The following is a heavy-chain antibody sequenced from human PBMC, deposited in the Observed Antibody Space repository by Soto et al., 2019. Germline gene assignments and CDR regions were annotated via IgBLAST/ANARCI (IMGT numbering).Heavy chain of an antibody. CDR1: GFTFSSYS. V-gene: IGHV3-48*02. J-gene: IGHJ6*02. CDR2: ISSSSSTI. Sequence: PGGSLRLSSAASGFTFSSYSMNWVRQAPGKGLEWVSYISSSSSTIYYADSVKGRFTISRDNAKNSLYLQMNSLRDEDTAVYYCARDRGVAVDIVATILGRYDYYYGMDVWGQGTTVTVSS. CDR3: ARDRGVAVDIVATILGRYDYYYGMDV. D-gene: IGHD5-12*01.